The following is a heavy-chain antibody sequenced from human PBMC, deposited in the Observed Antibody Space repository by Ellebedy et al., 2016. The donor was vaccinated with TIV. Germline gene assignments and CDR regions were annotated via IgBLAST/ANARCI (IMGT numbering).Heavy chain of an antibody. Sequence: GESLKISCAASGFTFSSLAMNWVRQAPGTGLEWVSGLSGSGGTTYYTDSVKGRFTISRDNSKNTLYLQMNSLRVEASAVYYCVGRPQSSGWYGPFDYWGQGTLVTVSS. D-gene: IGHD6-19*01. CDR3: VGRPQSSGWYGPFDY. CDR2: LSGSGGTT. CDR1: GFTFSSLA. V-gene: IGHV3-23*01. J-gene: IGHJ4*02.